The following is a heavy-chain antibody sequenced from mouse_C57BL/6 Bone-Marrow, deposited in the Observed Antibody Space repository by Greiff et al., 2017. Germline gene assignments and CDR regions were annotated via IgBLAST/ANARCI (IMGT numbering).Heavy chain of an antibody. Sequence: QVQLKQPGAELVKPGASVKLSCKASGYTFTSYWMQWVKQRPGQGLEWIGEIDPSDSYTNYNQKFKGKATLTVDTSSSTAYMQLSSLTSEDSAVYYCARRIYYEYDWFAYWGQGTLVTVSA. D-gene: IGHD2-4*01. V-gene: IGHV1-50*01. CDR2: IDPSDSYT. CDR1: GYTFTSYW. J-gene: IGHJ3*01. CDR3: ARRIYYEYDWFAY.